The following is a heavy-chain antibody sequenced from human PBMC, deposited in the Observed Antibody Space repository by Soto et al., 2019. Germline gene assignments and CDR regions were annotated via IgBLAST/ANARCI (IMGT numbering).Heavy chain of an antibody. CDR2: ISSSSSYI. CDR3: STSVGGSYRLSPDN. V-gene: IGHV3-21*01. D-gene: IGHD3-16*02. Sequence: EVQLVESGGGLVKPGGSLRLSWAASGFTFSTYSMNWVRQAPGKGLEWVSSISSSSSYIFYADSVKGRFTISRDNAKNSLYLQMNSLRAEDTAVYYWSTSVGGSYRLSPDNWGQGTLVTVSS. CDR1: GFTFSTYS. J-gene: IGHJ4*02.